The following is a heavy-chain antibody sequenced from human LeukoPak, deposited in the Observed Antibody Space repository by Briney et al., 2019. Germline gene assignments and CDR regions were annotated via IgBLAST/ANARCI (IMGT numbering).Heavy chain of an antibody. CDR3: ANDGAYYDSSTDAFDI. D-gene: IGHD3-22*01. V-gene: IGHV3-30*18. CDR2: ISHDGTNI. Sequence: GGSLRLSCTASGFTLSDFAMHWVRQAPGKGLKWVALISHDGTNIYYEDSVRGRFTISRDNSKNTLYLQMNSLRAEDTAVYYCANDGAYYDSSTDAFDIWGQGTMVTVSS. J-gene: IGHJ3*02. CDR1: GFTLSDFA.